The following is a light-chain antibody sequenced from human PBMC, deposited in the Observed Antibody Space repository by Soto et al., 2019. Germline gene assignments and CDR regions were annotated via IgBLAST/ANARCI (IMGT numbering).Light chain of an antibody. Sequence: EIVLTQSPATLSLSPGERAALSCRASQNVGSAYLAWYQQKSGQAPRLLIYGTSGRAAGVPDRFSGSGSGTDFTLTINRLDPEDSAVYYCQHYGTSPWTFGQGTKVEIK. CDR2: GTS. J-gene: IGKJ1*01. V-gene: IGKV3-20*01. CDR1: QNVGSAY. CDR3: QHYGTSPWT.